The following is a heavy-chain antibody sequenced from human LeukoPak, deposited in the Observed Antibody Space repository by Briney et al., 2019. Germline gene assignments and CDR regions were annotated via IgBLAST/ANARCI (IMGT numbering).Heavy chain of an antibody. D-gene: IGHD6-19*01. Sequence: SETLSLTCAVYGGSFSGYYWSWIRQPPGKGLEWIGEINHSGSTNYNPSLKSRVTISVDTSKNQFSLKLSSVTAADTAVYYCARGPPGYSSGWGSRTRYFDLWGRGTLVTVSS. CDR1: GGSFSGYY. CDR3: ARGPPGYSSGWGSRTRYFDL. V-gene: IGHV4-34*01. J-gene: IGHJ2*01. CDR2: INHSGST.